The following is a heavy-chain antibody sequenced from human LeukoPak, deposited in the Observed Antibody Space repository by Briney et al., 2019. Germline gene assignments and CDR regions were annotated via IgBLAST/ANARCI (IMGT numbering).Heavy chain of an antibody. J-gene: IGHJ4*02. D-gene: IGHD5-12*01. CDR3: ARVGGYSGYAYFDY. V-gene: IGHV1-18*04. Sequence: ASVKVSCKASGYTFTGYYMHWVRQAPGQGLEWMGWISAYNGNTNYAQKLQGRVTMTTDTSTSTAYMELRSLRSDDTAVYYCARVGGYSGYAYFDYWGQGTLVTVSS. CDR1: GYTFTGYY. CDR2: ISAYNGNT.